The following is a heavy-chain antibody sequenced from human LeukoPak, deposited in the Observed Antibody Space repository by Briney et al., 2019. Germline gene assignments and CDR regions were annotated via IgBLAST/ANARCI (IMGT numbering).Heavy chain of an antibody. D-gene: IGHD2-15*01. CDR3: AKSPFDVVPNWFDP. V-gene: IGHV3-23*01. J-gene: IGHJ5*02. CDR2: ISASGGST. Sequence: GGSLRLSCAAPGFTFSSSAMSWVRQVPGKGLEWVSGISASGGSTYYADSVRGRFTISRDNSKNTLYLQMNSLRAEDTAVYYCAKSPFDVVPNWFDPWGQGTLVTVSS. CDR1: GFTFSSSA.